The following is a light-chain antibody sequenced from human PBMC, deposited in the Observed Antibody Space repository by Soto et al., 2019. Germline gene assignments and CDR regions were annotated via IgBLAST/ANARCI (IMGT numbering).Light chain of an antibody. V-gene: IGLV2-8*01. Sequence: QSVLTQPPSASGSPGQSVTISCTGTIDDVGAYHYVSWYRQFPGEAPQLIIYEVTKRPSGVPDRFSGSKSGNTASLTVSALQAHDEADYYCSSYTSSSTPVVFGGGTKLTVL. J-gene: IGLJ2*01. CDR3: SSYTSSSTPVV. CDR1: IDDVGAYHY. CDR2: EVT.